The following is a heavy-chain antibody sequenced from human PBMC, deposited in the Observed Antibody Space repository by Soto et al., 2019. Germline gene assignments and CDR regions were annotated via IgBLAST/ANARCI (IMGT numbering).Heavy chain of an antibody. CDR1: GFTFISYA. Sequence: QVQLVESGGGVVQPGRSLRLSCAASGFTFISYAMHWVRQAPGKGLEWVAVISYDGSNKYYADSVKGRFTISRDNSKNTLYLQMNSLRAEDTAVYYCASADSGSYYGGGGYFDYWGQGTLVTVSS. D-gene: IGHD1-26*01. CDR3: ASADSGSYYGGGGYFDY. J-gene: IGHJ4*02. V-gene: IGHV3-30-3*01. CDR2: ISYDGSNK.